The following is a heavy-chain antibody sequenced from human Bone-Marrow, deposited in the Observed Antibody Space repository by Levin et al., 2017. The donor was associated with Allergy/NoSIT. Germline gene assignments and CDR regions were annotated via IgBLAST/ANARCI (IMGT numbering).Heavy chain of an antibody. CDR2: ISYDGSTK. J-gene: IGHJ6*02. V-gene: IGHV3-30*18. D-gene: IGHD2-2*02. Sequence: TGGSLRLSCAASGVTFSSYGMHWVRQAPGKGLEWVATISYDGSTKYYGDSLKGRFTISRDNSKHTLYLQMNSLSDEDTAVYYCAKDEQYCTSSSCYSGYYGMDVWGQGTTVTVSS. CDR3: AKDEQYCTSSSCYSGYYGMDV. CDR1: GVTFSSYG.